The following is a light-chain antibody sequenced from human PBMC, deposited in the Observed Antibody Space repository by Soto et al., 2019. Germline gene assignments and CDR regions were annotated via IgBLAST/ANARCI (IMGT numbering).Light chain of an antibody. V-gene: IGLV2-8*01. CDR1: SSDVGGYNY. J-gene: IGLJ1*01. CDR3: SSYAGGSNV. CDR2: EVN. Sequence: QSVLTQPPSASGSPGQSVAISCTGTSSDVGGYNYVSWYQQHPGKAPKLMIYEVNKRPSGVPDRFSDSKSGNTASLTVSGLQAEDEADYYCSSYAGGSNVFGTGTKVTVL.